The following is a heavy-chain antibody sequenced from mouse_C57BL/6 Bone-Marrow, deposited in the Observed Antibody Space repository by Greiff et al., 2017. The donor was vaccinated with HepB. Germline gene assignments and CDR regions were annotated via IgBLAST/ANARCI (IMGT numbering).Heavy chain of an antibody. V-gene: IGHV10-3*01. J-gene: IGHJ4*01. CDR2: IRSKSSNYAT. CDR3: VRDHDYDAGYYAMDY. Sequence: EVQLVESGGGLVQPKGSLKLSCAASGFTFNTYAMHWVRQAPGKGLEWVARIRSKSSNYATYYADSVKDRFTISRDDSQSMLYLQMNNLKTEDTAMYYCVRDHDYDAGYYAMDYWGQGTSVTVSS. CDR1: GFTFNTYA. D-gene: IGHD2-4*01.